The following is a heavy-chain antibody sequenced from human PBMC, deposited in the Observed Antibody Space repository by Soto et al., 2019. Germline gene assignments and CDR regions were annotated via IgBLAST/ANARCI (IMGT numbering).Heavy chain of an antibody. CDR2: IFSSGST. J-gene: IGHJ4*02. CDR1: GGSINTFY. Sequence: PSETLSLTCTVSGGSINTFYWSLVRQPAGKGLEWIGRIFSSGSTSFNPSLESRVAMSVDTSKNHFSLNLSSVTDADMAVYYCAREGSYSAYNFAHGIQLWSFEFWGQGALVTVS. V-gene: IGHV4-4*07. CDR3: AREGSYSAYNFAHGIQLWSFEF. D-gene: IGHD5-12*01.